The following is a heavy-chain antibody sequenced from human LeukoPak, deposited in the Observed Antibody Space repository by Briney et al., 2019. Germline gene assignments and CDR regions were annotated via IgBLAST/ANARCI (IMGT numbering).Heavy chain of an antibody. J-gene: IGHJ4*02. CDR2: ISGSGSST. Sequence: TGGSLRPFYAASGFTFSSYAMSWVRQAPGKGLEWVSAISGSGSSTYYADSVKGRFTISRDNSKNTLYLQMNSLRAEDTAVYYCAKGVRWELPFDYWGQGTLVTVSS. D-gene: IGHD5-24*01. CDR3: AKGVRWELPFDY. V-gene: IGHV3-23*01. CDR1: GFTFSSYA.